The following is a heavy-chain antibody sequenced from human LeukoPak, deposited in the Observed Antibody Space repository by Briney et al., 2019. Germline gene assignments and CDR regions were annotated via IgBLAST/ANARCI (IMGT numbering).Heavy chain of an antibody. Sequence: GGSLRPSCAASGFTFSSYAMHWVRQAPGKGLEWVAVISYEGSNKYYADSVKGRFTISRDNSKNTLYLQMNSLRAEDTAVYYCARSGYCSTTSCLKAFDYWGQGTLVTVSS. J-gene: IGHJ4*02. V-gene: IGHV3-30-3*01. CDR3: ARSGYCSTTSCLKAFDY. CDR1: GFTFSSYA. CDR2: ISYEGSNK. D-gene: IGHD2-2*03.